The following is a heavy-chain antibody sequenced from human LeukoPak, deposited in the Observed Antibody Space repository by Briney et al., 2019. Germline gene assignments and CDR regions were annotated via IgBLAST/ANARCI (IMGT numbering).Heavy chain of an antibody. V-gene: IGHV3-23*01. Sequence: GGSLRLSCAASGFTFSSYATNWVRQAPGKGLEWVSAISGSGGSTYYADSVKGRFTISRDNSKNTLYLQMNSLGAEDTAVYYCATTRYYYDSSGYSNFDYWGQGTLVTVSS. CDR2: ISGSGGST. CDR3: ATTRYYYDSSGYSNFDY. CDR1: GFTFSSYA. D-gene: IGHD3-22*01. J-gene: IGHJ4*02.